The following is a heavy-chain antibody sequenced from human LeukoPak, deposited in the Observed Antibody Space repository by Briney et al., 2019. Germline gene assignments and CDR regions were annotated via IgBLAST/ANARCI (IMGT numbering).Heavy chain of an antibody. J-gene: IGHJ2*01. CDR3: ARSDSGYNARALWYFDL. D-gene: IGHD5-12*01. V-gene: IGHV1-69*05. CDR1: GGTFSSYA. CDR2: IIPIFGTA. Sequence: SVKVSCKASGGTFSSYAISWVRQAPGQGLEWMGGIIPIFGTANYAQKFQGRVTITTDESTSTAYMELSSLRSEDTAVYYCARSDSGYNARALWYFDLWGRGTLITVSS.